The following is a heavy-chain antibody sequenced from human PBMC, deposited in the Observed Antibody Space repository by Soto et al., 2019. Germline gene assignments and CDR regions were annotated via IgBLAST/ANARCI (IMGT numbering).Heavy chain of an antibody. V-gene: IGHV4-4*02. CDR1: SGSISSSNW. J-gene: IGHJ6*03. CDR2: IYHSGST. D-gene: IGHD3-10*01. CDR3: ATISSDGGYYGSGSFPSYYYYYYMDV. Sequence: QVQLQESGPGLVKPSGTLSLTCAVSSGSISSSNWWSWVRQPPGKGLEWIGEIYHSGSTNYNPSLKSRVTISVDKSKNQFSLKLSSVTAADTAVYYCATISSDGGYYGSGSFPSYYYYYYMDVWGKGTTVTVSS.